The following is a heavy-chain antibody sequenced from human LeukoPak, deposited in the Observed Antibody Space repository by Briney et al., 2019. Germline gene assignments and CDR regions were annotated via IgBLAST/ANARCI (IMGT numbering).Heavy chain of an antibody. Sequence: GGSLRLSCAASEFTFSNYAMSWVRQAPGKGLEWVSAISGGAGNTYYADSVKGRFTISRDNSKNTLYLQMNSLSAEDTAVYYCATKGAGTARYFDYWGQGTLVTVSS. D-gene: IGHD6-19*01. V-gene: IGHV3-23*01. CDR2: ISGGAGNT. CDR1: EFTFSNYA. CDR3: ATKGAGTARYFDY. J-gene: IGHJ4*02.